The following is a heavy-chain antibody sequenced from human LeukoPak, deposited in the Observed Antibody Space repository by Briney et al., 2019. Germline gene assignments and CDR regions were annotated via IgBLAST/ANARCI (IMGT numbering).Heavy chain of an antibody. D-gene: IGHD3-22*01. J-gene: IGHJ4*02. CDR3: AKDPFWDDSSGYYSFYFDY. CDR1: GFTFSNYA. V-gene: IGHV3-23*01. CDR2: ISTSSSNT. Sequence: PGGSLRLSCAASGFTFSNYAMNWVRQAPGKRLDWVSLISTSSSNTHYADSVKGRFTISRDNSKNTLYLQMNSLRAEDTAVYYCAKDPFWDDSSGYYSFYFDYWGQGTLVTVSS.